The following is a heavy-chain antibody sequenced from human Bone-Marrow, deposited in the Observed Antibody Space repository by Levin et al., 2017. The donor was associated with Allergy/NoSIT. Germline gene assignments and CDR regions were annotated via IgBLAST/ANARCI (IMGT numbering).Heavy chain of an antibody. CDR3: TREGNPTMVDDHGMDV. V-gene: IGHV4-31*02. CDR2: IYNMGST. D-gene: IGHD3-10*01. CDR1: DGSISSGAYF. J-gene: IGHJ6*02. Sequence: PSETLSLTCTVSDGSISSGAYFWSWIRQFPGQGLEWIGYIYNMGSTYYNPSLNNRVTISLDTSKKQFSLKLSSVTAADTAVYYCTREGNPTMVDDHGMDVWGQGTTVTVSS.